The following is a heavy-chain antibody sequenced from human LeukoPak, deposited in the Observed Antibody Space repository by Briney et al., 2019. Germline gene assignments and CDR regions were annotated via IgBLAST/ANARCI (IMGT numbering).Heavy chain of an antibody. CDR1: GFTFDDYG. Sequence: PGGSLRLSCAASGFTFDDYGMSWVRQAPGKGLEWVSGINWNGGSTGYADSVKGRFTISRDNAKNSLYLQMNSLRAEDTALYHCARSYYYDSSGYYPFDYWGQGTLVTVSS. V-gene: IGHV3-20*01. CDR3: ARSYYYDSSGYYPFDY. CDR2: INWNGGST. J-gene: IGHJ4*02. D-gene: IGHD3-22*01.